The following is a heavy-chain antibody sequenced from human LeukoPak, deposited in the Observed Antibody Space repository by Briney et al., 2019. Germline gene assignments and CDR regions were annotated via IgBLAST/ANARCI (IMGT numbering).Heavy chain of an antibody. D-gene: IGHD4-17*01. Sequence: EPSETLSLTCTVSGGSISGSYWSWIRQPPGRGLEWIAYMYNSGSTNYNPSPKSRVTISIDTSKNQFSLKLSSLTAADTAIYYCARGIESYGDYGYWGQGIMVTVSS. CDR1: GGSISGSY. CDR3: ARGIESYGDYGY. J-gene: IGHJ4*02. V-gene: IGHV4-59*01. CDR2: MYNSGST.